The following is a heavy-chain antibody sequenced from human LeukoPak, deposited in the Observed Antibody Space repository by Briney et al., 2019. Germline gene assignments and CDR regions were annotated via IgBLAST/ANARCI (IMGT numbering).Heavy chain of an antibody. CDR2: IYYSGST. CDR3: ARENWNDGYYYYYGMDV. D-gene: IGHD1-1*01. J-gene: IGHJ6*02. CDR1: GGSISSYY. Sequence: SETLPLTCTVSGGSISSYYWSWIRQPPGRGLEWIGYIYYSGSTNYNPSLKSRVTISVDTSKNQFSLKLSSVTAADTAVYYCARENWNDGYYYYYGMDVWGQGTTVTVSS. V-gene: IGHV4-59*01.